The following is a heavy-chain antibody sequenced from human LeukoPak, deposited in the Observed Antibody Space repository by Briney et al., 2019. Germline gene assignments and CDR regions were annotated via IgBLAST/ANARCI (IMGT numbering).Heavy chain of an antibody. Sequence: SETLSLTCTVSGGSISSSSYYWGWIRQPPGKGLEWIGSIYYSGSTYYNPSLKSRVTISVDTSKNQFSLKLSSVTAADTAVYYCARIIAARPGFSYYYYYMDVWGKGTTVTVSS. CDR1: GGSISSSSYY. J-gene: IGHJ6*03. D-gene: IGHD6-6*01. V-gene: IGHV4-39*07. CDR3: ARIIAARPGFSYYYYYMDV. CDR2: IYYSGST.